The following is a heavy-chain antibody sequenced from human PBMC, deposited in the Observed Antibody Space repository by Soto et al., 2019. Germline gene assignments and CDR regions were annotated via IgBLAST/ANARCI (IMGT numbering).Heavy chain of an antibody. CDR2: IYYSGST. D-gene: IGHD3-16*01. CDR3: ARGGLGELPVDFDY. CDR1: GYSISSSNW. J-gene: IGHJ4*02. V-gene: IGHV4-28*01. Sequence: QVQLQESGPGLVKPSDTLSLTRAVSGYSISSSNWWGWIRQPPGKGLEWIGYIYYSGSTYYNPSLKSRVTISVDTSKNQFSLKLSSVTAVDTAVYYCARGGLGELPVDFDYWGQGTLVTVSS.